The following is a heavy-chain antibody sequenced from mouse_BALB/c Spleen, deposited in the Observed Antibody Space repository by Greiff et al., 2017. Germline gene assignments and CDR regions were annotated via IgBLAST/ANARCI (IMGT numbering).Heavy chain of an antibody. CDR3: ARDGYFFAMDY. V-gene: IGHV14-3*02. D-gene: IGHD2-3*01. Sequence: EVKLQESGAELVKPGASVKLSCTASGFNIKDTYMHWVKQRPEQGLEWIGRIDPANGNTKYDPKFQGKATITADTSSNTAYLQLSSLTSEDTAVYYCARDGYFFAMDYWGQGTSVTVSS. CDR1: GFNIKDTY. J-gene: IGHJ4*01. CDR2: IDPANGNT.